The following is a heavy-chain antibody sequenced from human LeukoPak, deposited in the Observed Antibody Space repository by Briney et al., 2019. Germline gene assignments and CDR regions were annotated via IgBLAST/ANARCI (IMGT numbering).Heavy chain of an antibody. CDR1: GFTVSSNY. J-gene: IGHJ2*01. D-gene: IGHD3-3*01. CDR3: ARGRPYNDFWSATPGGYFDL. CDR2: IYSGGST. V-gene: IGHV3-53*01. Sequence: PGGSLRLSCAASGFTVSSNYLSWVRQAPGKGLEWVSVIYSGGSTYYADSVKGRFTISRDNFKNTLYLQMNTLRAEDTAVYYCARGRPYNDFWSATPGGYFDLWGRGTLVTVSS.